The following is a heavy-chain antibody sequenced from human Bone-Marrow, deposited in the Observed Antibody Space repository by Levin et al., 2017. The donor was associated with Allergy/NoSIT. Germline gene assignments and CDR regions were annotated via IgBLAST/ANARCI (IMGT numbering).Heavy chain of an antibody. CDR1: GGSVSSGSYY. Sequence: PSETLSLTCTVSGGSVSSGSYYWSWIRQPPGKGLEWIGYIYYSGSTNYNPSLKSRVTISVDTSKNQFSLKLSSVTAADTAVYYCARDPQPTVTTFGDYYDYGMDVWGQGTTVTVSS. V-gene: IGHV4-61*01. D-gene: IGHD4-17*01. J-gene: IGHJ6*02. CDR2: IYYSGST. CDR3: ARDPQPTVTTFGDYYDYGMDV.